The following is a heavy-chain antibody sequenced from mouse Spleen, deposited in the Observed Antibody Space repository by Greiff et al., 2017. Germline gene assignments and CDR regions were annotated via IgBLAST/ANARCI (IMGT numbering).Heavy chain of an antibody. J-gene: IGHJ2*01. V-gene: IGHV5-9-1*01. Sequence: EVKLMESGGGLVKPGGSLKLSCAASGFTFSSYAMSWVRQTPEKRLEWVATISSGGSYTYYPDSVKGRFTISRDNAKNTLYLQMSSLRSEDTAMYYCASLGTGGYWGQGTTLTVSS. D-gene: IGHD4-1*01. CDR2: ISSGGSYT. CDR3: ASLGTGGY. CDR1: GFTFSSYA.